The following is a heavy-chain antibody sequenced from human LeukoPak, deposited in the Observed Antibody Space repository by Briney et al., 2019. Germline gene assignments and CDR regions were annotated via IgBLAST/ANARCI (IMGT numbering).Heavy chain of an antibody. CDR2: IYHSGST. Sequence: SETLSLTCTVSGGSISSGGYYWSWIRQPPGKGLEWIGYIYHSGSTYYNPSLKSRVTISVDRSKNQFSLKLSSVTAADTAVYYCARDPGELDAFDIWGQGTMVTVSS. CDR1: GGSISSGGYY. CDR3: ARDPGELDAFDI. D-gene: IGHD1-26*01. V-gene: IGHV4-30-2*01. J-gene: IGHJ3*02.